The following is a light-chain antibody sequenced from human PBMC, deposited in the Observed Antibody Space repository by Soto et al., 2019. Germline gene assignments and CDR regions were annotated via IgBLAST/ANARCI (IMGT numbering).Light chain of an antibody. CDR2: GAS. J-gene: IGKJ1*01. CDR3: QQLNSYPRT. CDR1: QGISSF. V-gene: IGKV1-9*01. Sequence: IQLTQSPSSLSASVGDRVTITCRASQGISSFLAWYQQKPGKAPNLLIYGASTLQSGVQSRFSGSGSGTDFTLTIASLQPEDFATYYCQQLNSYPRTFGQGTKVEVK.